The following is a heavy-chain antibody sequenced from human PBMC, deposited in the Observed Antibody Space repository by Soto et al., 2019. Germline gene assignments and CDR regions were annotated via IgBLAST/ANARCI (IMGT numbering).Heavy chain of an antibody. J-gene: IGHJ3*02. CDR2: INHSGST. D-gene: IGHD2-15*01. V-gene: IGHV4-34*01. Sequence: PSETLSLTCSVYGGSFNDDDWSWIRQPPGKGLQWIGGINHSGSTNYNPSLKSRVTISADTSKNHLSLKLSSVTAADTAVYYCARGECGGGSCYFFDMWGQGTKVTVSS. CDR3: ARGECGGGSCYFFDM. CDR1: GGSFNDDD.